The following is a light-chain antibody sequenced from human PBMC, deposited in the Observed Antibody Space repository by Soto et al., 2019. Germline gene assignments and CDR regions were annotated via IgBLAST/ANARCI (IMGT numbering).Light chain of an antibody. CDR3: QQRSNWPLT. V-gene: IGKV3-11*01. Sequence: EIVLTQSPATLSLSPGERATLSCRASQSVSSYLSWYQQKPGQAPRLLIYDASNRATGIPARFSGIGSGTDFTLTISRLEPEDFAVYYCQQRSNWPLTFGPGTKVDIK. J-gene: IGKJ3*01. CDR2: DAS. CDR1: QSVSSY.